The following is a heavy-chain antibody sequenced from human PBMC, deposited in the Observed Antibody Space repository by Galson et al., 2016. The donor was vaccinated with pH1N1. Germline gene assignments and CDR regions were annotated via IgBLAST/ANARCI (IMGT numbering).Heavy chain of an antibody. CDR3: ARRYFDY. CDR2: ITWNSHVL. CDR1: GFPFDRFA. Sequence: SLRLSCAASGFPFDRFAMHWVRQAPGKGLEWVSVITWNSHVLSYADSVQGRFTISRDNAKNSLYLQMNNLRDEDTAMYFCARRYFDYWGQGALVTVSS. J-gene: IGHJ4*02. V-gene: IGHV3-9*01. D-gene: IGHD3-9*01.